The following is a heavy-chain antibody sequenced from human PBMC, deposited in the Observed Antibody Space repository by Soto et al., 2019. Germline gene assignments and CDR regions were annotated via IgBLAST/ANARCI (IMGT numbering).Heavy chain of an antibody. Sequence: GGSLRLSCAASGFTFSSYGMRWVRQAPGKGLEWVAVISYDGSEKFYADSVKGRFTISRDDSKNTLYLQMNNLRAEDSAVYYCAKTAGYDYVWGSSGLDPWGQGTLVTVSS. CDR3: AKTAGYDYVWGSSGLDP. V-gene: IGHV3-30*18. J-gene: IGHJ5*02. CDR1: GFTFSSYG. CDR2: ISYDGSEK. D-gene: IGHD3-16*01.